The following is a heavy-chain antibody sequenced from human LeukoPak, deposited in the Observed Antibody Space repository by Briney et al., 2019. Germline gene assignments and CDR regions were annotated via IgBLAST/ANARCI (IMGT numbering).Heavy chain of an antibody. CDR3: ARAKPKNMVRGLIMRRESRYYFDY. CDR2: ITWDGGNT. Sequence: GGSLRLSCAASGFSFDDYAMHWVRQAPGKGLEWVSLITWDGGNTYYADSVKGRFTISRDNSKSTLYIQMNSLRAEDTAVYYCARAKPKNMVRGLIMRRESRYYFDYWGQGTLVTVSS. CDR1: GFSFDDYA. D-gene: IGHD3-10*01. V-gene: IGHV3-43D*03. J-gene: IGHJ4*02.